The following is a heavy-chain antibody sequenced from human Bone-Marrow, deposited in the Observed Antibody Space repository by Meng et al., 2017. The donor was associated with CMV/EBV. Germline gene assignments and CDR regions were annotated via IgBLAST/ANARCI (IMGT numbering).Heavy chain of an antibody. D-gene: IGHD3-9*01. V-gene: IGHV3-7*01. CDR1: GFTFSSYA. CDR3: ARVGRGILTGYYLVNYGMDV. CDR2: IKQDGSEK. Sequence: ETLSLTCAASGFTFSSYAMHWVRQAPGKGLEWVANIKQDGSEKYYVDSVKGRFTISRDNAKNSLYLQMNSLRAEDTAVYYCARVGRGILTGYYLVNYGMDVWGQGTTVTVSS. J-gene: IGHJ6*02.